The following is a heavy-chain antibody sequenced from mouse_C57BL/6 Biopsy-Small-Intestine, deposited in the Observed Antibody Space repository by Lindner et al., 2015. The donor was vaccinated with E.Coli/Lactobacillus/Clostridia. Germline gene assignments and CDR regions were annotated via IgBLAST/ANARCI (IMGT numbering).Heavy chain of an antibody. CDR1: GGTFSSYA. CDR3: ARALLGYRTSWYDYFDP. J-gene: IGHJ4*01. Sequence: SVKVSCKASGGTFSSYAMSWVRQAPGQGLEWMGGIIPIFGTANYAQKFQGRVTITADESTSTAYMELSSLRSEDTAVYYCARALLGYRTSWYDYFDPWGQGTLVIVSS. CDR2: IIPIFGTA. D-gene: IGHD2-13*01. V-gene: IGHV1-53*01.